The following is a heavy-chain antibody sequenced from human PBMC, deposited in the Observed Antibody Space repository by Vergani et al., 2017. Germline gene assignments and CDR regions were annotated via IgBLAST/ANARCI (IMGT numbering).Heavy chain of an antibody. Sequence: QVQLVQSGAEVKKPGSSVKVSCKASGGTFSSYAISWVRQAPGQGLEWMGRIIPILGIANYAQKFQGRVTITADKSTSTAYMELSSLRSEDTAVYYCARNVDTALWFDPWGQGTLVTVSS. V-gene: IGHV1-69*04. D-gene: IGHD5-18*01. J-gene: IGHJ5*02. CDR2: IIPILGIA. CDR1: GGTFSSYA. CDR3: ARNVDTALWFDP.